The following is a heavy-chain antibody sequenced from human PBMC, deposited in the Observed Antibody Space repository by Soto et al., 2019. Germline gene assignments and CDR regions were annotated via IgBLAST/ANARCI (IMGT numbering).Heavy chain of an antibody. CDR2: IKGDGSEK. CDR1: GFSFSSYW. CDR3: ARDFAP. Sequence: GGSLRLSCAASGFSFSSYWMSWVRQVPGKGLQWVAIIKGDGSEKHHVDSVRGRFTISRDNAKNSLYLQMNSLRAEDTAVYYYARDFAPWGRGTLVTVSS. V-gene: IGHV3-7*05. J-gene: IGHJ4*02.